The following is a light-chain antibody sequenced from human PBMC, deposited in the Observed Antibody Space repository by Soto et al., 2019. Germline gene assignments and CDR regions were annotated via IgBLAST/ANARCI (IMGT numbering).Light chain of an antibody. CDR1: SSDVGGYNY. J-gene: IGLJ2*01. CDR3: SSYTSSSTLNVV. V-gene: IGLV2-14*01. CDR2: DVS. Sequence: QSALTQPASVSGSPGQSITISFTGTSSDVGGYNYVSWYQQHPGKAHKLMIYDVSNRPSGVSNRSSGSKSGNTASLTISGLQAEDEADYYCSSYTSSSTLNVVFGGGTKLTVL.